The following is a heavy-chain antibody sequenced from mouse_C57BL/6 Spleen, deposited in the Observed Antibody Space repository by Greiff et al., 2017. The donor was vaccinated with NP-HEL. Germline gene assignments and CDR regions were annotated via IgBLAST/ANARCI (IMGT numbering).Heavy chain of an antibody. Sequence: QVQLQQPGAELVRPGSSVKLSCKASGYTFTSYWMDWVKQRPGQGLEWIGNIYPSDSETHYNQKFKDKATLTVDKSSSTAYMQLSSLTSEDSAVYYCARRSTTVVDDAMDYWGQGTSVTVSS. CDR1: GYTFTSYW. CDR3: ARRSTTVVDDAMDY. J-gene: IGHJ4*01. D-gene: IGHD1-1*01. CDR2: IYPSDSET. V-gene: IGHV1-61*01.